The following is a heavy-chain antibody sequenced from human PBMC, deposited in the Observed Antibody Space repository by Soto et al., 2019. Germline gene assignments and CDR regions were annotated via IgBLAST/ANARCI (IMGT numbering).Heavy chain of an antibody. CDR1: GFTFDDYA. CDR3: AKDSIHVLLAYTYGAGGMDV. CDR2: ISWNSGDL. J-gene: IGHJ6*02. Sequence: EVQLVESGGDLVQPGRSLRLSCAASGFTFDDYAMHWVRLAPGKGLEWVSGISWNSGDLYYADSVKGRFTSSRDNAKNSLYLQMNSLRPDDTAMYYCAKDSIHVLLAYTYGAGGMDVWGQGTTVTVSS. D-gene: IGHD5-18*01. V-gene: IGHV3-9*01.